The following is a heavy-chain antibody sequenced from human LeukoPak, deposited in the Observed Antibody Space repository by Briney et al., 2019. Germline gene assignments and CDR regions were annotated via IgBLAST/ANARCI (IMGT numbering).Heavy chain of an antibody. J-gene: IGHJ4*02. CDR1: GGSISSYY. V-gene: IGHV4-59*08. CDR3: ARHPYYGSGSYYPGYFDY. CDR2: IYYSGST. Sequence: SETLSLTCTVSGGSISSYYWSWIRQPPGKGLEWIGYIYYSGSTNYSPSLKSRVTISVDTSKNQFSLKLSSVTAADTAVYYCARHPYYGSGSYYPGYFDYWGQGTLVTVSS. D-gene: IGHD3-10*01.